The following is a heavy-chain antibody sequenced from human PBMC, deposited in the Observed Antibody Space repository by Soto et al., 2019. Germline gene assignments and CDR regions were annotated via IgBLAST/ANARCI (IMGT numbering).Heavy chain of an antibody. CDR2: MSYDGTKE. V-gene: IGHV3-30*03. J-gene: IGHJ5*02. CDR3: ARGYCGGDCYSRDNWFDP. CDR1: GFTLTTYG. Sequence: HPGGSLRLSCAASGFTLTTYGMHWVRQAPGKGLEWVAAMSYDGTKEYYADSVKGRFTISRDSSRNTLFLQLNSLRAEDTAVYYCARGYCGGDCYSRDNWFDPWGQGTLVTVSS. D-gene: IGHD2-21*02.